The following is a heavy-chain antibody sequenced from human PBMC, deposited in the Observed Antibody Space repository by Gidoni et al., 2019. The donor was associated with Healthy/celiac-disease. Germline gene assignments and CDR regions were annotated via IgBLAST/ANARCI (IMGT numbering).Heavy chain of an antibody. CDR3: AILPFLWGSTGYFYL. Sequence: QVQLVQSGAEVKNHGTSMKVSCKASGGTFSSYPISWVRQAPVQGLEWMGGIIPSFGTANYAQKFQGRVTIIADESTSTAYMALSILRSEDTAVYYCAILPFLWGSTGYFYLWGLGTLVTVSS. CDR1: GGTFSSYP. V-gene: IGHV1-69*19. J-gene: IGHJ2*01. D-gene: IGHD3-16*01. CDR2: IIPSFGTA.